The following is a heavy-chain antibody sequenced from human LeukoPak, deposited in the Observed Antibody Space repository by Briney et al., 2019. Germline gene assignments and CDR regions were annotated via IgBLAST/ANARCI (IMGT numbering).Heavy chain of an antibody. CDR3: ARDSAVSIVDYGVAVYYGMDV. CDR1: GFTVSSNY. CDR2: IYSGGST. D-gene: IGHD4-17*01. J-gene: IGHJ6*02. V-gene: IGHV3-66*01. Sequence: GGSLRLSCAASGFTVSSNYMSWVRQAPGKGLEWVSVIYSGGSTYYADSVKGRFTISRDNSKNTLYLQMNSLRAEDTAVYYCARDSAVSIVDYGVAVYYGMDVWGQGTTVTVSS.